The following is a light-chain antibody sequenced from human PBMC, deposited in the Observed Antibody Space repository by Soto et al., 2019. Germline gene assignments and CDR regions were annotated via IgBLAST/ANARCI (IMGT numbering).Light chain of an antibody. CDR1: QSVNAN. J-gene: IGKJ4*01. CDR2: GAS. CDR3: QQYDNLPLT. V-gene: IGKV3-15*01. Sequence: IAMTQSPGTLSVSPGERATLSCRASQSVNANLAWYQQKPGQAPRLLISGASTRVTGIPARFSGSGSGAEYTLTISSLQSEDIAVYYCQQYDNLPLTFGGGTKVEIK.